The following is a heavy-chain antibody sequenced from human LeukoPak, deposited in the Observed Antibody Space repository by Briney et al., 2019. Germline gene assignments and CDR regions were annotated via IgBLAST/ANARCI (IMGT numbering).Heavy chain of an antibody. Sequence: HPGGSLRLSCVASGFTFRRVGMPWVRQAPGKGLDWVTFIRTDGSNKYYADSVKGRFTISRDNSKNTLYLQMNSLRAEDTAVYYCAKDGDDSIEHWGQGTLVTVSS. CDR1: GFTFRRVG. CDR3: AKDGDDSIEH. J-gene: IGHJ4*02. D-gene: IGHD3-22*01. V-gene: IGHV3-30*02. CDR2: IRTDGSNK.